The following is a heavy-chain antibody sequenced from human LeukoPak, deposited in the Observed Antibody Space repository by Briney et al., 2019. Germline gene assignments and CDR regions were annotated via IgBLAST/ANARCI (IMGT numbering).Heavy chain of an antibody. CDR3: ARAVRQQPRRNYMDV. CDR2: IYYSGST. V-gene: IGHV4-39*07. Sequence: SETLSLTCTVSGGFISSSSYYWGWIRQPPGKGLEWIGSIYYSGSTYYNPSLKSRVTISVDTSKNQFSLKLSSATAADTAVYYCARAVRQQPRRNYMDVWGKGTTVTVSS. D-gene: IGHD6-13*01. J-gene: IGHJ6*03. CDR1: GGFISSSSYY.